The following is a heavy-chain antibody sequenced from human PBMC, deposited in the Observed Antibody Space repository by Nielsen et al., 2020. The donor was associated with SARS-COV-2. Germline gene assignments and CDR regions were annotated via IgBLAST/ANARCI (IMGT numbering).Heavy chain of an antibody. D-gene: IGHD2-2*01. J-gene: IGHJ3*02. CDR2: IWYDGSNK. Sequence: LSLTCAASGFTFSSYGMHWVRQAPGKGLEWVAVIWYDGSNKYYADSVKGRFTISRDNSKNTLYLQMNSLRAEDTAVYYCAKSHCSSTSCYFGADAFDIWGQGTMVTVSS. V-gene: IGHV3-33*06. CDR1: GFTFSSYG. CDR3: AKSHCSSTSCYFGADAFDI.